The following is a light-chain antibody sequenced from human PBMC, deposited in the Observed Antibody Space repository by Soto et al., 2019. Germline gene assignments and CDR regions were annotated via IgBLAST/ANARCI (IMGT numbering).Light chain of an antibody. Sequence: DIQMTQSPSSLSASVGDIVTISCRASQSISSYLNWYQQKPGKAPKLLIYAASNFQSGVPSRFSGSGSGTHFTLTISSLQPEDFATYYCQQLHGYPITFGQGTRLEI. V-gene: IGKV1-39*01. CDR1: QSISSY. CDR2: AAS. J-gene: IGKJ5*01. CDR3: QQLHGYPIT.